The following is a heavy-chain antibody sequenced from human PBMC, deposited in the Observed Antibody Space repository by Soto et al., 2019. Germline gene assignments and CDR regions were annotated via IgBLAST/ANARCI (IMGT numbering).Heavy chain of an antibody. J-gene: IGHJ6*03. Sequence: GGFLRLSCAASGFTFSNYAMSWVRQAPGKGLEWVSAISGSAGSTYYADSVKGRFTISRDNSKNTLYLQMNSLRAEDTAVYYCAKRVRGGKPYYYYYYMDVWGKGTTVTVSS. D-gene: IGHD2-15*01. V-gene: IGHV3-23*01. CDR1: GFTFSNYA. CDR2: ISGSAGST. CDR3: AKRVRGGKPYYYYYYMDV.